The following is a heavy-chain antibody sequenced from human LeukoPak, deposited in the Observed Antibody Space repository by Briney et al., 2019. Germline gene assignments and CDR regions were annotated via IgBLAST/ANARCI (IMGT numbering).Heavy chain of an antibody. Sequence: SQTLSLTCTVSGGSIRSGSYYWGWIRQPAGKGLEWIGRIYTSGSTNYNPSLKSRVTISVDTSKNQFSLKLSSVTAADTAVYYCARGSCSSTSCYMGDYWGQGTLVTVSS. CDR1: GGSIRSGSYY. CDR2: IYTSGST. CDR3: ARGSCSSTSCYMGDY. J-gene: IGHJ4*02. V-gene: IGHV4-61*02. D-gene: IGHD2-2*02.